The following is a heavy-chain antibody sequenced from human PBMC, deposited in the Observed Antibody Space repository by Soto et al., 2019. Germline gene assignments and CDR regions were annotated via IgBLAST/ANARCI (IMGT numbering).Heavy chain of an antibody. Sequence: PSETLSLTCTVSGGSISSYYWSWIRQPPGKGLEWIGYIYYSGSTSYNPSLKSRVTISVDTSKNQFSLKLSSVTAADTAVYYCARGGRVTARTYWYFDLWGRGTLVTVSS. CDR3: ARGGRVTARTYWYFDL. D-gene: IGHD2-21*02. V-gene: IGHV4-59*01. J-gene: IGHJ2*01. CDR2: IYYSGST. CDR1: GGSISSYY.